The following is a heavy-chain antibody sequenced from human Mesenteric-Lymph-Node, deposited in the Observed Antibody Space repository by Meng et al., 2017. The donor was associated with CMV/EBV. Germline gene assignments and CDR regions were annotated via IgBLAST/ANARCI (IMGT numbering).Heavy chain of an antibody. CDR3: ARVPSHITIFGVVIPSYGMDV. CDR2: ISSSGNTI. V-gene: IGHV3-48*03. J-gene: IGHJ6*02. CDR1: GFTFSSYE. Sequence: GGSLRLSCTDSGFTFSSYEMNWVRQAPGKGLEWVSYISSSGNTIYYADSVKGRFTISRDNAKNSLYLQMNSLRAEDTAVYYCARVPSHITIFGVVIPSYGMDVWGQGTTVTVSS. D-gene: IGHD3-3*01.